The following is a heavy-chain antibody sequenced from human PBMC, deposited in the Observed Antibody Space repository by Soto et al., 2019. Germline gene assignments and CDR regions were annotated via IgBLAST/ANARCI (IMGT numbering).Heavy chain of an antibody. V-gene: IGHV4-34*01. CDR2: INHSGST. CDR1: GGSFSGYY. Sequence: QVQLQQWGAGLLKPSETLSLTCAVYGGSFSGYYWSWIRQPPGKGLEWIGEINHSGSTNYNPSLKSRVTRTVDTPKNQCTLKMSSVTAADKAVYYCERSKPDYIWGIYRDNWFDPRGQGTLVTVSS. J-gene: IGHJ5*02. D-gene: IGHD3-16*02. CDR3: ERSKPDYIWGIYRDNWFDP.